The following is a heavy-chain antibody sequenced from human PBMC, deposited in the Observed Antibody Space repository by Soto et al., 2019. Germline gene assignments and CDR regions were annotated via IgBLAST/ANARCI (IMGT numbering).Heavy chain of an antibody. CDR2: IWYDGSNK. V-gene: IGHV3-33*01. CDR1: GFTFSSYG. D-gene: IGHD3-22*01. CDR3: ARENYYDSSGNNRFDP. J-gene: IGHJ5*02. Sequence: GGSLRLSCAASGFTFSSYGMHWVRQAPGKGLEWVAVIWYDGSNKYYADSVKGRFTISRDNSKNTLYLQMNSLRAEDTAVYYCARENYYDSSGNNRFDPWGQGTLVTVSS.